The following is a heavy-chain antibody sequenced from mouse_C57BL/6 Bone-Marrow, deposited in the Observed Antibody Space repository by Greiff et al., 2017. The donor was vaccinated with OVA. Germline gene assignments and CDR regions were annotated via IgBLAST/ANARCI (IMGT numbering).Heavy chain of an antibody. CDR1: GFNIKDYY. V-gene: IGHV14-1*01. CDR3: TTSYYSNWVPFAY. D-gene: IGHD2-5*01. CDR2: IDPEDGDT. Sequence: EVQLQQSGAELVRPGASVKLSCTASGFNIKDYYMHWVKQRPEQGLEWIGRIDPEDGDTEYAPKFQGKATMPADTSSNTAYLQLSSLTSEDTAVYYCTTSYYSNWVPFAYWGQGTLVTVSA. J-gene: IGHJ3*01.